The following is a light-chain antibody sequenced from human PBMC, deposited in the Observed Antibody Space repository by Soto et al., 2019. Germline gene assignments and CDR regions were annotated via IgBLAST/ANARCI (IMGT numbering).Light chain of an antibody. J-gene: IGKJ5*01. CDR3: QQYTDWPIT. CDR2: GAS. Sequence: EIVMTQSPATLSVSPGARSTLSCRASQSVGSDLAWYQQKPGQAPRLLIYGASTRATGIPARFSGSGSGTEFTLTISSLQSEDFAVYFCQQYTDWPITFGQGTRLEIK. V-gene: IGKV3-15*01. CDR1: QSVGSD.